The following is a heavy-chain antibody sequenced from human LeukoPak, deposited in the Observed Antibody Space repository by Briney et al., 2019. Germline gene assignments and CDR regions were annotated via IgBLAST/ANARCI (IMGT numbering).Heavy chain of an antibody. CDR1: GYTFTSYD. J-gene: IGHJ6*03. CDR2: MNPNSGNT. V-gene: IGHV1-8*03. Sequence: ASVKVSCKASGYTFTSYDINWVRQATGQGLEWMGWMNPNSGNTGYAQKFQGRVTITRNTSISTAYMELSSLRSEVTAVYYCAREGYGYAGGYMDVWGKGTTVTVSS. D-gene: IGHD5-18*01. CDR3: AREGYGYAGGYMDV.